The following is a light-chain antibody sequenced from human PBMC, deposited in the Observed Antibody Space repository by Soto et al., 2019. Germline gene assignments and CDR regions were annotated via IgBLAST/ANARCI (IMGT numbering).Light chain of an antibody. CDR2: DVS. CDR3: SSYTSSSTPNV. Sequence: QSVLTQPASVSGSPGQSITISCTGTSSDVGGYNYVSWYQQHPGKAPKLMIYDVSNRPSGVSNRLSGSKSGNTASLTISGLQAEDEADYYCSSYTSSSTPNVFGTGTKVTVL. J-gene: IGLJ1*01. V-gene: IGLV2-14*01. CDR1: SSDVGGYNY.